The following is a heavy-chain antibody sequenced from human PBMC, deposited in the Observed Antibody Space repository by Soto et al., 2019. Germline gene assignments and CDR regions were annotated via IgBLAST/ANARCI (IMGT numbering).Heavy chain of an antibody. Sequence: SGPTLVNPTQTLTLTCTFSGFSLSTSGMCVSWIRQPPGKALEWLALIDWDDDKYYSTSLKTRLTISKDTSKNQVVLTMTNMDPVDTATYYCARTLTSSPWYYYGMDVWGQGTTVTVSS. CDR3: ARTLTSSPWYYYGMDV. V-gene: IGHV2-70*01. J-gene: IGHJ6*02. CDR2: IDWDDDK. CDR1: GFSLSTSGMC. D-gene: IGHD2-2*01.